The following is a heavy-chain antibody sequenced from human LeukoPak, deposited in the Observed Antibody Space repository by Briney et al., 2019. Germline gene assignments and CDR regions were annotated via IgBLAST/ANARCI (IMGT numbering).Heavy chain of an antibody. D-gene: IGHD3-10*01. V-gene: IGHV3-23*01. CDR1: GFIFSSYA. Sequence: GGSLRLSCAASGFIFSSYAMSWVRQAPGKGLEWVSGISGSGYSTFYADSVKGRFTISRDNSKNTLYLQMNSLRAEDTAVYYCANAYYGSGTYYPAHYYGLDVWGQGTTVTVSS. CDR2: ISGSGYST. J-gene: IGHJ6*02. CDR3: ANAYYGSGTYYPAHYYGLDV.